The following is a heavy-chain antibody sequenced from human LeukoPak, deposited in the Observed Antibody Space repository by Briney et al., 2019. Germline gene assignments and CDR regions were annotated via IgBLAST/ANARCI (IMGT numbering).Heavy chain of an antibody. J-gene: IGHJ4*02. V-gene: IGHV1-46*01. Sequence: ASVKVSCKASGYTFTSYYMHWVRQAPGQGLEWMGLINPSGGSTSYAQKFQGRVTMTRDTSTSTVYMELSSLRSEDTAVYYCATVAGDQYTYDYWGQGTLVTVSS. CDR2: INPSGGST. D-gene: IGHD2-2*02. CDR1: GYTFTSYY. CDR3: ATVAGDQYTYDY.